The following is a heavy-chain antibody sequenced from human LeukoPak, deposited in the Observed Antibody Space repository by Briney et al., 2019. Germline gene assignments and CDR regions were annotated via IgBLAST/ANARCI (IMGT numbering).Heavy chain of an antibody. CDR2: ITGSSAST. CDR1: GFTFSSYS. CDR3: AKLDYYDTH. D-gene: IGHD3-22*01. J-gene: IGHJ4*02. V-gene: IGHV3-23*01. Sequence: GGSLRLSCAASGFTFSSYSMNWVRQAPGKGLEWVSSITGSSASTYYADSVKGRFTISRDNSKNTLYLQMNSLRAEDTAVYFCAKLDYYDTHWGQGTLVTVSS.